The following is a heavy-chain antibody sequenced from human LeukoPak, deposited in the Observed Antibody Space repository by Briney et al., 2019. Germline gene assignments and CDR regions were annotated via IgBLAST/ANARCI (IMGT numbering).Heavy chain of an antibody. D-gene: IGHD1-26*01. CDR2: IKGDGSEK. CDR3: VRWEPRSEIGNS. CDR1: GFTFSGHW. Sequence: GGSLRLSCVASGFTFSGHWMSWVRQTPGKGLEWVAHIKGDGSEKYYVDSAKGRFTISRDNAKNSLSLQMNSLRADDTAVYFCVRWEPRSEIGNSWGQGTLVTVSS. J-gene: IGHJ4*02. V-gene: IGHV3-7*01.